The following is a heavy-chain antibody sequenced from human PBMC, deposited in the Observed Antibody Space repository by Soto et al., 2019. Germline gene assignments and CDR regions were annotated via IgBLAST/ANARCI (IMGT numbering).Heavy chain of an antibody. CDR2: IIPIFGTA. CDR1: GGTFSSYA. Sequence: ASVKVSCKASGGTFSSYAISWVRQAPGQGLEWMGGIIPIFGTANYAQKFQGRVTITADESTSTAYMELSSLRSGDTAVYYCAREPTSITMIQSGDYWGQGTLVTVSS. CDR3: AREPTSITMIQSGDY. J-gene: IGHJ4*02. D-gene: IGHD3-22*01. V-gene: IGHV1-69*13.